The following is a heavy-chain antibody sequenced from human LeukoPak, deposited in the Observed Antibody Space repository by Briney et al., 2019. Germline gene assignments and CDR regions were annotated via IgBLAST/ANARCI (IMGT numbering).Heavy chain of an antibody. D-gene: IGHD3-22*01. CDR2: IYSGGST. CDR1: GFTVSSNH. Sequence: GGSLRLSCAASGFTVSSNHMGWLRQAPGKGLEWVSVIYSGGSTYYADSVKGRFAISRDNSKNTLYLQMNSLRAEDTAVYYCAKDRSSGYYFDYWGQGTLVTVSS. CDR3: AKDRSSGYYFDY. V-gene: IGHV3-53*01. J-gene: IGHJ4*02.